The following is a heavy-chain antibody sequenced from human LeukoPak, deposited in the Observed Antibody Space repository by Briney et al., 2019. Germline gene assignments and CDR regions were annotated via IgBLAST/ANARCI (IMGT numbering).Heavy chain of an antibody. V-gene: IGHV1-46*01. CDR3: AEDMEYSSSYGVFDI. CDR1: GYTFSFYY. CDR2: IDLSDGST. Sequence: ASVKLSRKSSGYTFSFYYKHWVRHAPAQGLEWMGIIDLSDGSTNYAQKFQGRVTMTRDTSTSTVYMERNRRTSEDTAVYYCAEDMEYSSSYGVFDIGGQGTMVTVSS. J-gene: IGHJ3*02. D-gene: IGHD6-6*01.